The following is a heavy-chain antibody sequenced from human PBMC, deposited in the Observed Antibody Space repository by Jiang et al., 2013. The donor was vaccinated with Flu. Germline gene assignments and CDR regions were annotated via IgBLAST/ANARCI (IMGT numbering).Heavy chain of an antibody. Sequence: SVKVSCKASGYSFTKYAMNWVRRAPGQGLEWMGWINTNNGNATYAQGFKGRLVFSLDTSVTTAYLQISSLKTDDTAVYYCARGPGGDTKGWIWGQGTLVTVSS. CDR1: GYSFTKYA. D-gene: IGHD3-16*01. J-gene: IGHJ4*02. CDR2: INTNNGNA. CDR3: ARGPGGDTKGWI. V-gene: IGHV7-4-1*02.